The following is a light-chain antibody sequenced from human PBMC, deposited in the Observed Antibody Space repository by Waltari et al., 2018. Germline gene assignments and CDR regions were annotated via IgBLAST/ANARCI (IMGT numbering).Light chain of an antibody. J-gene: IGKJ2*03. CDR2: KAS. V-gene: IGKV1-5*03. CDR1: QSISNY. CDR3: QQYNTYSS. Sequence: DIQVTQSPSTLSASVGDTITITFRASQSISNYLAWYQQKPGKAPKLLIYKASSSGSGVPSRFSGRGSGTEFTLTISSLQPDDFATYYCQQYNTYSSFGQGTKLEIK.